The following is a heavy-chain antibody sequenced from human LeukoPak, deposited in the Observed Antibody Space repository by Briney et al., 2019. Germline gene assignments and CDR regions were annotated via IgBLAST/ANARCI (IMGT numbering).Heavy chain of an antibody. J-gene: IGHJ4*02. CDR1: GGSISSYY. Sequence: SETLSLTCTVSGGSISSYYWSWIRQPPGKGLEWIGYIYYSGSANYNPSLKSRVTISVDTSKNQFSLKLSSVTAADTAVYYCARGSYDVLTGYPTLGEYWGQGTLVTVSS. V-gene: IGHV4-59*01. CDR3: ARGSYDVLTGYPTLGEY. CDR2: IYYSGSA. D-gene: IGHD3-9*01.